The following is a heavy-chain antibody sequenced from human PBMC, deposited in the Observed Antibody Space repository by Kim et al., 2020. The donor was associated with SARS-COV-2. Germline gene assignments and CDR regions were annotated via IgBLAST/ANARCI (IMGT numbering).Heavy chain of an antibody. D-gene: IGHD2-15*01. J-gene: IGHJ6*02. V-gene: IGHV1-69*13. CDR2: IIPIFVTA. CDR3: ARGIIRYCSGGSCDPYYSYGMDV. Sequence: SVKVSCKASGGTFSSYAISWVRQAPGQGLEWMGGIIPIFVTANYAQKFQGRVTITAAESTSTAYMELSSLRSEDTAVYYWARGIIRYCSGGSCDPYYSYGMDVWGQGTTVTVSS. CDR1: GGTFSSYA.